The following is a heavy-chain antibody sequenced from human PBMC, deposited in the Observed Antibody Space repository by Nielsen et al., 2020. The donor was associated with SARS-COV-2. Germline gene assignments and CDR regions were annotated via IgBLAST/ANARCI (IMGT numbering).Heavy chain of an antibody. D-gene: IGHD1-7*01. CDR3: TRHGTTGSV. J-gene: IGHJ6*02. V-gene: IGHV3-73*01. Sequence: VRQAPGKGLEWVGRIRSKANSYATAYAASVKGRFTISRDDSKNTAYLQMNSLKTEDTAVYYCTRHGTTGSVWGQGTTVTVSS. CDR2: IRSKANSYAT.